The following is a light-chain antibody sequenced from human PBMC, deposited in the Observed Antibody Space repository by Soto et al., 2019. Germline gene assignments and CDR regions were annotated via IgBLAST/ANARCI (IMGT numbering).Light chain of an antibody. CDR2: GSF. CDR3: QQYGSSPLT. V-gene: IGKV3-20*01. J-gene: IGKJ4*01. Sequence: EIVLTQSPGTLSLSPGERATLSCRASPSVSNNYLAWYQQRPGQAPRLLIYGSFSRAPGIPDRFSGSGAGTHFILSISRLEPEDFAVYYCQQYGSSPLTFGGGTKVDIK. CDR1: PSVSNNY.